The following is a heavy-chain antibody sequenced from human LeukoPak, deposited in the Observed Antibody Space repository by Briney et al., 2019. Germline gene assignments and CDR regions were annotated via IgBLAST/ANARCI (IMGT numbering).Heavy chain of an antibody. CDR1: GYTFTGYY. CDR3: ARGPARRKTWFDP. D-gene: IGHD2-2*01. CDR2: INPNSGGT. Sequence: GASVKVSCKASGYTFTGYYMHWVRQAPGQGLEWMGWINPNSGGTNYAQKFQGRVTMTRDTSISTAYMELSRLRSDDTAVYYCARGPARRKTWFDPWGQGTLVTVSS. V-gene: IGHV1-2*02. J-gene: IGHJ5*02.